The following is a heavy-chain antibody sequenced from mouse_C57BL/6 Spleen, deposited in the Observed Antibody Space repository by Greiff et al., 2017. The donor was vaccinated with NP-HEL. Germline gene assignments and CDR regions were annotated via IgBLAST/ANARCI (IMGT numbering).Heavy chain of an antibody. J-gene: IGHJ4*01. V-gene: IGHV1-55*01. CDR1: GYTFTSYW. D-gene: IGHD2-10*02. CDR2: IYPGSGST. Sequence: VQLQQPGAELVKPGASVKMSCKASGYTFTSYWITWVKQRPGQGLEWIGDIYPGSGSTNYNEKFKSKATLNVDTSSSTAYMQLSILTSEDSAVYYCARPYEDYAMYYWGHGASVTVSS. CDR3: ARPYEDYAMYY.